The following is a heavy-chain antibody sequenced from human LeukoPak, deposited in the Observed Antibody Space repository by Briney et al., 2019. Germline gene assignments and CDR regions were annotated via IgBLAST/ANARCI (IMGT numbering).Heavy chain of an antibody. Sequence: ASAKVSCKASGYTFTSYGISWVRQAPGQGLEWMGWISAYNGNTNYAQKLQGRVTMTTDTSTSTAYMELRSLRSDDTAVYYCARDESYYYGSGSYYSFDYWGQGTLVTVSS. CDR2: ISAYNGNT. CDR1: GYTFTSYG. V-gene: IGHV1-18*04. D-gene: IGHD3-10*01. CDR3: ARDESYYYGSGSYYSFDY. J-gene: IGHJ4*02.